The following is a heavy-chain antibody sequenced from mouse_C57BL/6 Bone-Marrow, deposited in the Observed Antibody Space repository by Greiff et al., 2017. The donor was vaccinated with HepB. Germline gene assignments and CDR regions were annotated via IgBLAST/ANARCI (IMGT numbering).Heavy chain of an antibody. V-gene: IGHV3-6*01. Sequence: EVQLQESGPGLVKPSQSLSLTCSVTGYSITSGYYWNWIRQFPGNKLEWMGYISYDGSNNYNPSLKNRISITRDTSKNQFFLKLNSVTTEDTATYYCARAYYYGSSYGFAYWGQGTLVTVSA. CDR2: ISYDGSN. CDR3: ARAYYYGSSYGFAY. D-gene: IGHD1-1*01. J-gene: IGHJ3*01. CDR1: GYSITSGYY.